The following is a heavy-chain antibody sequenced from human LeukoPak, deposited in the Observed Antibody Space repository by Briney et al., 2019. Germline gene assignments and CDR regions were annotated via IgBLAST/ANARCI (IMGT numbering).Heavy chain of an antibody. CDR2: ISTSSSNI. V-gene: IGHV3-21*01. J-gene: IGHJ1*01. Sequence: GGSLRLSCAASGFTFSSYNMNWVRQAPGKGLEWVSSISTSSSNIYYADSVKGRFTISRDNAENSLYLQMNSLRAKDTAVYYCARAPNARLLSRYFQHWGQGTLVTVSS. CDR3: ARAPNARLLSRYFQH. D-gene: IGHD3-22*01. CDR1: GFTFSSYN.